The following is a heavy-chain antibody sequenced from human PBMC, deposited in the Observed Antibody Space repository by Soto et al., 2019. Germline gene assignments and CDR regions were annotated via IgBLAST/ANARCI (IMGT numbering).Heavy chain of an antibody. V-gene: IGHV3-23*01. CDR1: GFTFSSYA. CDR2: ISGSGGST. CDR3: AKDLNTHCSNGICSYCGS. Sequence: GGSLRLSCAASGFTFSSYAMSWVRQAPGKGLEWVSAISGSGGSTYYADSVKGRFTISRDNSKNTLYLQMNSLRAEDTAVYYCAKDLNTHCSNGICSYCGSWGQGILVTVSS. J-gene: IGHJ4*02. D-gene: IGHD2-8*01.